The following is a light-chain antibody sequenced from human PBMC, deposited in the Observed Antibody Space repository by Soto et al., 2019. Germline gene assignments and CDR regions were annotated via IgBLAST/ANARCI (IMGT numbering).Light chain of an antibody. V-gene: IGLV7-43*01. CDR3: RLYYGGAQLWV. Sequence: QAVVTQDPSLTVSPGGTVTLTCASSTGAVTSGYYPNWFQQKPGQPPRALIYSTTYKHSWTPARFSGSLLGGKADLTLSGVQPEDEAEYYCRLYYGGAQLWVFGGGTKLTVL. J-gene: IGLJ3*02. CDR2: STT. CDR1: TGAVTSGYY.